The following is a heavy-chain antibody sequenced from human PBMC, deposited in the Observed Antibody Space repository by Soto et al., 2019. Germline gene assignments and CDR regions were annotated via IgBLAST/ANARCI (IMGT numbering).Heavy chain of an antibody. D-gene: IGHD2-21*02. J-gene: IGHJ6*02. CDR3: ARLKHIVVVTATPQRDYYYGMDV. Sequence: SETLSLTCTVSGGSISSYYWSWIRQPPGKGLEWIGYIYYSGSTNYNPSLKSRVTISVDTSKNQFSLKLSSVTAADTAVYYCARLKHIVVVTATPQRDYYYGMDVWGQGTTVTVSS. V-gene: IGHV4-59*01. CDR1: GGSISSYY. CDR2: IYYSGST.